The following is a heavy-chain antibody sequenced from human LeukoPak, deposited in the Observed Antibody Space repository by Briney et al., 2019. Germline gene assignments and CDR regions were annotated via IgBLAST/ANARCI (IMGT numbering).Heavy chain of an antibody. CDR3: TTIRGFCSGRSCLGY. Sequence: GGSLRLSCAASGFTFSSYGMSWVRQAPGKGLECVSAISGSGGSTYYADSVKGRFTISRDNSKNTLYLQMNSLKSEDTAVHYCTTIRGFCSGRSCLGYWGQGTLVTVSS. J-gene: IGHJ4*02. V-gene: IGHV3-23*01. D-gene: IGHD2-15*01. CDR2: ISGSGGST. CDR1: GFTFSSYG.